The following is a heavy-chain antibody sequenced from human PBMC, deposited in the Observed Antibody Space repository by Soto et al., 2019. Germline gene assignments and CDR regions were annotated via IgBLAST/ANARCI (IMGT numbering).Heavy chain of an antibody. CDR1: GFIFSAYD. J-gene: IGHJ6*03. Sequence: GGSLRLSCAASGFIFSAYDMHWVRQATGKGLEWVSAIGTAGDTYYPGSVKGRFTVSRENAKNSLYLQMNSLTVGDTAVYYCVRASSYGPPPYYLSYIGVWGKGTTVTVSS. CDR2: IGTAGDT. CDR3: VRASSYGPPPYYLSYIGV. V-gene: IGHV3-13*01. D-gene: IGHD5-18*01.